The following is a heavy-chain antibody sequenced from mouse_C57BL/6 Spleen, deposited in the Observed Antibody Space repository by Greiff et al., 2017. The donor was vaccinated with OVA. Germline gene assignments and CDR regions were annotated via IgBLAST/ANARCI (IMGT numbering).Heavy chain of an antibody. CDR2: ISDGGSYT. Sequence: EVQLQESGGGLVKPGGSLKLSCAASGFTFSSYAMSWVRQTPEKRLEWVATISDGGSYTYYPDNVKGRFTISRDNAKNNLYLQMSHLKSEDTAMYYCARERGGWSFDYWGQGTTLTVSS. V-gene: IGHV5-4*01. CDR3: ARERGGWSFDY. CDR1: GFTFSSYA. J-gene: IGHJ2*01. D-gene: IGHD3-3*01.